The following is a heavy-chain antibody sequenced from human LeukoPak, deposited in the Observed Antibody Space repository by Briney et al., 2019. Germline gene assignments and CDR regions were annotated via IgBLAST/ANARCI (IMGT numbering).Heavy chain of an antibody. CDR2: IRSKAYGGTT. J-gene: IGHJ3*02. V-gene: IGHV3-49*03. CDR1: GFTFGDYA. CDR3: TRDGGSNYYDSSGYYYGAFDI. Sequence: GRSLRLSCTASGFTFGDYAMSWFRQAPGKGLEWVGFIRSKAYGGTTEYAASVKGRFTISRDDSKSIAYLQMNSLKTEDTAVYYCTRDGGSNYYDSSGYYYGAFDIWGHGTMVTVSS. D-gene: IGHD3-22*01.